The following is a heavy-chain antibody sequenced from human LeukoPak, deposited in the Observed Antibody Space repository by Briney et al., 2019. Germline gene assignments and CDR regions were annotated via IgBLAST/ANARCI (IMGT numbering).Heavy chain of an antibody. CDR1: GASVSSYY. J-gene: IGHJ5*02. CDR2: ISDTGKT. D-gene: IGHD3-3*01. V-gene: IGHV4-59*02. CDR3: ATGYYEPFAT. Sequence: SETLSLTCTFSGASVSSYYWDWLRQTPGKGLEWIGYISDTGKTDSNPSLKSRVSITLGPANKQFSLRLRSVTAAESAVYYCATGYYEPFATWGPGILVTVSS.